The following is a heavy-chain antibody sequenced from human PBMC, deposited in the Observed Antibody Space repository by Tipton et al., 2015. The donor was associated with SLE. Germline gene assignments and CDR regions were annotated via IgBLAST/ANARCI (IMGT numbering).Heavy chain of an antibody. CDR2: INYSGTT. J-gene: IGHJ6*03. D-gene: IGHD3-10*01. V-gene: IGHV4-34*01. CDR3: ARDHLPGGYYYYMDV. CDR1: GGSFSGYY. Sequence: TLSLTCAVYGGSFSGYYWSWIRQPPGKGLEWIGNINYSGTTYCNPSLKTRVTLSVDTSKVQFSLKLSSVTAADTAVYYCARDHLPGGYYYYMDVWGKGTTVTVSS.